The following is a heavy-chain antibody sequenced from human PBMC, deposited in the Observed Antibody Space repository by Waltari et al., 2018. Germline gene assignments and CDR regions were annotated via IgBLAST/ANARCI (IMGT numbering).Heavy chain of an antibody. CDR2: LIPIFLTA. CDR1: GGPFSRFS. D-gene: IGHD2-21*01. CDR3: ADCGGDCPH. V-gene: IGHV1-69*01. J-gene: IGHJ4*02. Sequence: QVQLVQSGAEVRKPGSSVKVSCKPSGGPFSRFSISWVGLAPGQGLEWMGGLIPIFLTANYAQKFEGRLTIDADEATSTVYMELSGLTSDDTAVYYCADCGGDCPHWGQGTLVTVSS.